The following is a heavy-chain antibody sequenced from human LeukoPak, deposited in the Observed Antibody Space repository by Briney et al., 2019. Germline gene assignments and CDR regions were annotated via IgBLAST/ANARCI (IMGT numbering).Heavy chain of an antibody. D-gene: IGHD3-16*02. CDR2: TRNRANNYTT. J-gene: IGHJ4*02. CDR3: VLDLGGGGISVNRGK. CDR1: GFAFSDRY. V-gene: IGHV3-72*01. Sequence: GGSLRLSCAASGFAFSDRYMDWVRQAPGKGLDWVGRTRNRANNYTTEYAASVKGRFTISRDDSKTSLYLQMNSLKTEDTAVYSCVLDLGGGGISVNRGKWGQGTLVTVSS.